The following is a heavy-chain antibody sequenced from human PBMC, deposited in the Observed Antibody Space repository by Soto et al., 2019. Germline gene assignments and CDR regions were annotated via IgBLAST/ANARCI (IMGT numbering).Heavy chain of an antibody. Sequence: QVQLVQSGAEVKKPGASVKVSCKASGYTXTXXXXXXXXXXXXQALEWMGWISAYNGNTNYAQKLQGRVTMTTDTXXXXXXXXXXXXXXXXXXVXXXXXXXXXESDYWGQGTLVTVSS. CDR3: XXXXXXESDY. V-gene: IGHV1-18*01. CDR2: ISAYNGNT. CDR1: GYTXTXXX. J-gene: IGHJ4*02.